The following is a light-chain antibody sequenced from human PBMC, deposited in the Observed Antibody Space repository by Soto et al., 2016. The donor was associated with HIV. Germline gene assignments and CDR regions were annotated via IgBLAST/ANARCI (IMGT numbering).Light chain of an antibody. V-gene: IGKV1-12*01. CDR1: QDISFW. CDR2: AAS. J-gene: IGKJ4*01. CDR3: QQANSFPLT. Sequence: DIQMTQSPSSVSASVGDTVTITCRASQDISFWLTWYQQKPGKVPKALISAASSLQSGVPSRFTGSGSGTNFSLTINSLQPEDFATYYCQQANSFPLTFGGGTKVEMK.